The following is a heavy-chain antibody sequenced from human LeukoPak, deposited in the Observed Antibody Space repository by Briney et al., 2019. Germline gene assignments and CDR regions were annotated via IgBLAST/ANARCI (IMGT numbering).Heavy chain of an antibody. Sequence: GGSLRLSCAASGFTFSSYEMNWVRQAPGKGLEWISYISSSGSTIYYADSVKGRFTISRDNAKNSLYLQMNSLRAEDTAVYYCAREKDYYDSSGYLDVWGKGTTVTVSS. V-gene: IGHV3-48*03. J-gene: IGHJ6*03. D-gene: IGHD3-22*01. CDR2: ISSSGSTI. CDR1: GFTFSSYE. CDR3: AREKDYYDSSGYLDV.